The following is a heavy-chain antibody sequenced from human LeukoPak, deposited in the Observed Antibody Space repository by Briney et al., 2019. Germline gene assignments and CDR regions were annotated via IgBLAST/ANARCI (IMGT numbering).Heavy chain of an antibody. CDR2: IYSGGYT. V-gene: IGHV3-66*04. CDR1: GFTVSHNF. CDR3: ARPRTFGETSDAFDI. J-gene: IGHJ3*02. Sequence: PGGSLRLSCAASGFTVSHNFMSWVRQAPGKGLEWVSVIYSGGYTNYPDSVKGRFTISRDNSKNTLYLQMNSLRAGDTAVYYCARPRTFGETSDAFDIWGQGTMVTVSS. D-gene: IGHD3-10*01.